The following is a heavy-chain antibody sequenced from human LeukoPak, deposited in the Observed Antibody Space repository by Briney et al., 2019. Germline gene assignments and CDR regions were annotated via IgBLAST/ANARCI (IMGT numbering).Heavy chain of an antibody. Sequence: SVKVSCKASGGTFSSYAISWVRQAPGQGLEWMGGIIPIFGTADYAQKFQGRVTITADESTSTAYMELSSLRSEDTAVYYCARDVRPCGSCSNWFDPWGQGTLVTVSS. CDR3: ARDVRPCGSCSNWFDP. CDR1: GGTFSSYA. CDR2: IIPIFGTA. D-gene: IGHD2-15*01. J-gene: IGHJ5*02. V-gene: IGHV1-69*13.